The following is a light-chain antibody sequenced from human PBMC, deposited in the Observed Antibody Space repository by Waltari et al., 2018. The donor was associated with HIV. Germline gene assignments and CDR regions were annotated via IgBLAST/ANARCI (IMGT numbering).Light chain of an antibody. CDR1: QRISSY. CDR2: AAS. V-gene: IGKV1-39*01. CDR3: QQCYSTPRT. Sequence: DIQMTQSPSSLSASVGDRVTITCRASQRISSYLNWYQQKPGKAPKLLIFAASSLQSGVPSRFSGSGSGTDFTLTISRLQPEDFAAYYCQQCYSTPRTFGQGTKVEIK. J-gene: IGKJ1*01.